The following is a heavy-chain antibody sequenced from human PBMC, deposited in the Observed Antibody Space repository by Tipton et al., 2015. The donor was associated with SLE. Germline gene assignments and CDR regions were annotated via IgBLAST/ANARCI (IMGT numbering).Heavy chain of an antibody. V-gene: IGHV1-18*01. Sequence: QLVQSGAEVKKPGASVKDSCKASGYTFTSYGISWVRQAPGQGLEWMGWISTYNANTHYAQKLQGRATMTTYTSTSTAYMELRSLRSDDPAVYYCAREVYSGSYYFYCGMDVGGQGTPVTISS. CDR1: GYTFTSYG. J-gene: IGHJ6*02. CDR3: AREVYSGSYYFYCGMDV. D-gene: IGHD3-10*01. CDR2: ISTYNANT.